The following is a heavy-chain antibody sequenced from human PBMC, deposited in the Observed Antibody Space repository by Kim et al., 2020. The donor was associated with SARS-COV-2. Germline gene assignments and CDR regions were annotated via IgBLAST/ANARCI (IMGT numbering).Heavy chain of an antibody. J-gene: IGHJ4*02. CDR1: GGTFSSYA. D-gene: IGHD6-6*01. Sequence: SVKVSCKASGGTFSSYAISWVRQAPGQGLEWMGGIIPIFGTANYAQKLQGRVTITADESTSTAYMELSSLRSEDTAVYYCARGSIAARLLFDYWGQGTLVTVSS. CDR3: ARGSIAARLLFDY. V-gene: IGHV1-69*13. CDR2: IIPIFGTA.